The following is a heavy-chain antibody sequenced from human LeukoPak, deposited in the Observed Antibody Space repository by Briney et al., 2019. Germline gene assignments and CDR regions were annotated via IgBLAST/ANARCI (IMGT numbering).Heavy chain of an antibody. Sequence: SVKVSCKASGYTFTSYDINWVRQATGQGLEWMGRIIPIFGTANYAQKFQGRVTITTDESTSTAYMELSSLRSEDTAVYYCAWTRSSSWQNWFDPWGQGTLVTVSS. CDR2: IIPIFGTA. V-gene: IGHV1-69*05. CDR1: GYTFTSYD. D-gene: IGHD6-13*01. J-gene: IGHJ5*02. CDR3: AWTRSSSWQNWFDP.